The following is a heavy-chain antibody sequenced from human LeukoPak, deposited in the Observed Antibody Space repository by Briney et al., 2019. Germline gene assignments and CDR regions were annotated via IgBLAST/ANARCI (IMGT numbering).Heavy chain of an antibody. D-gene: IGHD3-22*01. Sequence: PSETLSLTCTVSGGSISSYYWSWIRQPPGKGLEWIGYIYYSGSTNYNPSLKSRVTISVDTSKNQFSLKLSSVTAADTAVCYCASDSSGYMYYYYGMDVWGQGTTVTVSS. CDR3: ASDSSGYMYYYYGMDV. CDR2: IYYSGST. CDR1: GGSISSYY. V-gene: IGHV4-59*08. J-gene: IGHJ6*02.